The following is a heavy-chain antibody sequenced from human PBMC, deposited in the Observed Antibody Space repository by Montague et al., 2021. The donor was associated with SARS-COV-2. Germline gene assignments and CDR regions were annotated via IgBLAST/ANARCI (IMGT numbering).Heavy chain of an antibody. CDR3: ARPWGQWLLWGYYLDY. D-gene: IGHD6-19*01. J-gene: IGHJ4*02. V-gene: IGHV4-39*01. Sequence: SETLSLTCTVSGGSISSSSYYWGWIRQPPGKGLEWIGSIYYSGSTYYNPSLKSRVTISVDTSKNQFSLKLSSVTAADTAVYYCARPWGQWLLWGYYLDYWGQGTLVTVSS. CDR1: GGSISSSSYY. CDR2: IYYSGST.